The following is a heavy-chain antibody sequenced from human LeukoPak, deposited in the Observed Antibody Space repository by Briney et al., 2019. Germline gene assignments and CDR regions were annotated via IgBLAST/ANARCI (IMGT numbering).Heavy chain of an antibody. Sequence: GGSLRLSCAASGFTFSSYWMHWVRQAPGKGLVWVSRIKSDGSTTTYADSVKGRFTISRDNAKNTLYLQMNSLRAEDTAVYYCARVVDTHFDYWGQGTLVTVSS. CDR1: GFTFSSYW. V-gene: IGHV3-74*01. CDR2: IKSDGSTT. J-gene: IGHJ4*02. CDR3: ARVVDTHFDY. D-gene: IGHD5-18*01.